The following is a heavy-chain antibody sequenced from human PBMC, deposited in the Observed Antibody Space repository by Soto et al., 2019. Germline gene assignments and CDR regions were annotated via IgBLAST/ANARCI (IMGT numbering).Heavy chain of an antibody. CDR1: DGSISTYY. Sequence: SETLSLTCTVSDGSISTYYWSLILQPPGKGLEWIGYIYYSGSTSYNPSLKSRVTISVDTSKNQFSLKLRSVTAADTAVYYCASDRSSGWDQGYGMDVWGQGTTVTVSS. CDR3: ASDRSSGWDQGYGMDV. CDR2: IYYSGST. V-gene: IGHV4-59*01. D-gene: IGHD6-19*01. J-gene: IGHJ6*02.